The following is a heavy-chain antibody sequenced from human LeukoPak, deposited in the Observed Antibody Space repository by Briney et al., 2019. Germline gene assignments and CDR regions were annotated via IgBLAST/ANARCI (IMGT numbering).Heavy chain of an antibody. D-gene: IGHD3-16*01. CDR3: ARDLGYGDPFDI. Sequence: SETLSLNCTVSGGSTSSYYWSWIRQPPGKGLEWIGYLYYSGSTNYNPSLKSRVIISLDTSKNQFSLKLSSVTAADTAVYYCARDLGYGDPFDIWGQGTMVTVSS. J-gene: IGHJ3*02. CDR1: GGSTSSYY. V-gene: IGHV4-59*01. CDR2: LYYSGST.